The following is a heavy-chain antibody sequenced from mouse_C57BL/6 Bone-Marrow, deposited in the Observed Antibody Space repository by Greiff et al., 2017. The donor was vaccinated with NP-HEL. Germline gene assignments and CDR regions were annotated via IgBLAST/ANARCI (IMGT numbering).Heavy chain of an antibody. J-gene: IGHJ2*01. CDR1: GYSITSGYY. V-gene: IGHV3-6*01. D-gene: IGHD1-1*01. CDR3: ARAYYYGSSYPFDY. Sequence: EVKLMESGPGLVKPSQSLSLTCSVTGYSITSGYYWNWIRQFPGNKLEWMGYISYDGSNNYNPSLKNRISITRDTSKNQFFLKLNSVTTEDTATYYCARAYYYGSSYPFDYWGQGTTLTVSS. CDR2: ISYDGSN.